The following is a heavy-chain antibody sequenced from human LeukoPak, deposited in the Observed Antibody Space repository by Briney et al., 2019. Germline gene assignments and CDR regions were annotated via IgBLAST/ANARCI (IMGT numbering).Heavy chain of an antibody. V-gene: IGHV4-59*08. CDR1: GGSISTYY. CDR2: IYYSGST. D-gene: IGHD4-23*01. Sequence: SETLSLTCTASGGSISTYYWSWIRQPPGKGLEWIGYIYYSGSTNYNPSLKSRVTISVDTSKNQFSLKLTSMTAADTAVYYCVRIGGNDYWGQGTLVTVSS. J-gene: IGHJ4*02. CDR3: VRIGGNDY.